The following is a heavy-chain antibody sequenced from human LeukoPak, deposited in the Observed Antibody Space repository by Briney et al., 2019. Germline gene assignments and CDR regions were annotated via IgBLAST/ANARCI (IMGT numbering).Heavy chain of an antibody. D-gene: IGHD6-13*01. CDR1: GFAFTSYA. CDR3: AKDPSSSTKVRSADS. V-gene: IGHV3-23*01. Sequence: GGSLRLSCAASGFAFTSYAMTWVRQAPGKGLEWVSAISGSGDSTYYADSVKGRFTISRDISKNTLYLEMNSLRAEDTAVYYCAKDPSSSTKVRSADSWGQGTLVTVSS. J-gene: IGHJ4*02. CDR2: ISGSGDST.